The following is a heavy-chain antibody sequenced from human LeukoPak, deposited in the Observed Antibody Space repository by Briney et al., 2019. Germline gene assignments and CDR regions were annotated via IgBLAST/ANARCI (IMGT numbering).Heavy chain of an antibody. CDR3: ARNNWGIDY. Sequence: GGTLRLSCAASGFTFSSYGMSWVRQAPGKGLEWVSRIDSFGNTMGYADFVKGRFIISRDNAKNTLYLEMNSLREEDTAVYYCARNNWGIDYWGRGALVTVSS. D-gene: IGHD7-27*01. J-gene: IGHJ4*02. CDR1: GFTFSSYG. V-gene: IGHV3-74*01. CDR2: IDSFGNTM.